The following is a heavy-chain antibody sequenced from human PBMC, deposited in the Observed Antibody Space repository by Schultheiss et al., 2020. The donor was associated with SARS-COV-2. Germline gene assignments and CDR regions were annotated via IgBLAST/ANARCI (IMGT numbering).Heavy chain of an antibody. V-gene: IGHV4-39*01. J-gene: IGHJ3*02. D-gene: IGHD3-22*01. CDR3: ARLFGYREYAFDI. CDR2: IYYSGST. Sequence: SETLSLTCTVSGGSISSSSYYWGWIRQPPGKGLEWIGYIYYSGSTYYNPSLKSRVTISVDTSKNQFSLKLSSVTAADTAVYYCARLFGYREYAFDIWGQGTTVTVSS. CDR1: GGSISSSSYY.